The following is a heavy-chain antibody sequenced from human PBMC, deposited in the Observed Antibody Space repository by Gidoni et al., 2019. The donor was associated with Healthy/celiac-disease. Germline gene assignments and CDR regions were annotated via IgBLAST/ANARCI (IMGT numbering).Heavy chain of an antibody. CDR1: GFTFSNAW. V-gene: IGHV3-15*01. Sequence: EVQLVESGGGLVKPGGSLRLSCAASGFTFSNAWMSWVRQAPGKGLEWVGRIKSKTDGGTTDYAAPVKGRFTISRDDSKNTLYLQMNSLKTEDTAVYYCTTDILGYYYDSSGYYPHFRYWGQGTLVTVSS. D-gene: IGHD3-22*01. CDR2: IKSKTDGGTT. CDR3: TTDILGYYYDSSGYYPHFRY. J-gene: IGHJ4*02.